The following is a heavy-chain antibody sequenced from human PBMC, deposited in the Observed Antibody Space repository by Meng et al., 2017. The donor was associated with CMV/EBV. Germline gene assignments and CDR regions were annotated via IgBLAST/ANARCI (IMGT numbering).Heavy chain of an antibody. CDR1: GFTFSSYA. CDR3: AKTLPPITMVRGVSPTGYYYYVMDV. CDR2: ISGSGGST. V-gene: IGHV3-23*01. J-gene: IGHJ6*02. D-gene: IGHD3-10*01. Sequence: GGSLRLSCAASGFTFSSYAMSWVRQAPGKGLEWVSAISGSGGSTYYADSVTGRFTISIHNSKNTLYLQMNRLIAEDTAVYYCAKTLPPITMVRGVSPTGYYYYVMDVWGQGTTVTVSS.